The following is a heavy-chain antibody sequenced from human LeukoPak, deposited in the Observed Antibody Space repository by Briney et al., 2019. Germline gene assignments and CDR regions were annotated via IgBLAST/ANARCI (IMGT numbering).Heavy chain of an antibody. CDR2: ISVNNGGT. CDR3: APATQPRGYFLH. V-gene: IGHV1-18*01. CDR1: GYTFTTYS. Sequence: ASVTVSCKASGYTFTTYSLAWVRQAPGQSLEWMGWISVNNGGTNYAQSFQDRVTLTRDTSTNTAYLELRSLRSDDTAIIYCAPATQPRGYFLHWGQGTLVTVSS. D-gene: IGHD2-2*01. J-gene: IGHJ1*01.